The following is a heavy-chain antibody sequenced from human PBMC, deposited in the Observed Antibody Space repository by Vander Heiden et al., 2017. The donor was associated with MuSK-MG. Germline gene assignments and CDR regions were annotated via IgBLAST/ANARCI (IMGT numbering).Heavy chain of an antibody. Sequence: EVQLVESGGGLVKPGGSLRLSCAASGFTFSRYSMNWVRQAPGKGLEWVSSISSSSSYIYYADSVKGRFTISRDNAKNSLYLQMNSLRAEDTAVYYCARGTYYDYVWGSSDYWGQGTLVTVSS. D-gene: IGHD3-16*01. J-gene: IGHJ4*02. V-gene: IGHV3-21*01. CDR3: ARGTYYDYVWGSSDY. CDR2: ISSSSSYI. CDR1: GFTFSRYS.